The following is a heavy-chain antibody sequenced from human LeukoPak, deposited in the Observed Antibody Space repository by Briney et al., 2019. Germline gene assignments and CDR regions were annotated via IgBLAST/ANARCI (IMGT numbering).Heavy chain of an antibody. D-gene: IGHD6-19*01. Sequence: GGSLRLSCAASGFTFLTYAMRWVRQAPGKGLQWVSVMRDSGASTYYADSVKGRFTISRDNSKNTLYLQMNSLRAEDTAVYYCAKAGRSGWYPGWPFDIWGQGTMVTVSS. CDR2: MRDSGAST. J-gene: IGHJ3*02. CDR1: GFTFLTYA. V-gene: IGHV3-23*01. CDR3: AKAGRSGWYPGWPFDI.